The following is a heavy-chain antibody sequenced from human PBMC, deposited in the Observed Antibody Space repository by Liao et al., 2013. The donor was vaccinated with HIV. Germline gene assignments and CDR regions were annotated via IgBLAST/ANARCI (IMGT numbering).Heavy chain of an antibody. V-gene: IGHV4-30-2*01. CDR2: INHSGMT. CDR3: ARKGVGIDAFDL. D-gene: IGHD3-10*01. J-gene: IGHJ3*01. CDR1: GGSISSGGYS. Sequence: QVQLQESGSGLVKPSQTLSLTCAVSGGSISSGGYSWSWIRQPPGKGLEWIGEINHSGMTNYSPSLASRLTLSVDTSKNQFSLHLISVTAADTAVYYCARKGVGIDAFDLWGEGKRVIVSS.